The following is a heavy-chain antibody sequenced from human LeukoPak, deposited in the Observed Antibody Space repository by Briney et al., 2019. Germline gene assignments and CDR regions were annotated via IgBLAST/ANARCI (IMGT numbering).Heavy chain of an antibody. CDR2: INWNGGRT. CDR3: ARVIVGATRWFDP. Sequence: GGSLRLSCAASGFTFDDYGMSWVPQAPGKELEWVSDINWNGGRTGYTDSVKGRFTISRDNAKNSLYLQMNSLRAEDTALYYCARVIVGATRWFDPWGQGTLVTVS. CDR1: GFTFDDYG. V-gene: IGHV3-20*04. J-gene: IGHJ5*02. D-gene: IGHD1-26*01.